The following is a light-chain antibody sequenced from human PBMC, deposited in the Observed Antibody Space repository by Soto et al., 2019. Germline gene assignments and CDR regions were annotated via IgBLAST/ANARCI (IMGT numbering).Light chain of an antibody. Sequence: QSVLTQPASVSGSPGQSITISCTGTSSDVGSYDLVSWYQQHPGKAPKLLIYEDTKRPSGVSNRFSGSKSGNTASLTISGLQAEDEADYYCCSYAGGYTWVFGGGTKLTVL. CDR1: SSDVGSYDL. J-gene: IGLJ3*02. CDR3: CSYAGGYTWV. CDR2: EDT. V-gene: IGLV2-23*01.